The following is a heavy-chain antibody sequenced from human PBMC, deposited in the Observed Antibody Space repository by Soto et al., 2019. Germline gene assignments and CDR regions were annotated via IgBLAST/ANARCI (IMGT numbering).Heavy chain of an antibody. Sequence: GGSLRLSCAASGFTLSSYAMSWVRQAPGKGLEWVSAISGSGGSTYYADSVKGRFTISRDNSKNTLYLQMNSLRAEDTAVYYCAKVEFDYDSSGYDYWGQGTLVTVSS. CDR1: GFTLSSYA. CDR2: ISGSGGST. D-gene: IGHD3-22*01. J-gene: IGHJ4*02. V-gene: IGHV3-23*01. CDR3: AKVEFDYDSSGYDY.